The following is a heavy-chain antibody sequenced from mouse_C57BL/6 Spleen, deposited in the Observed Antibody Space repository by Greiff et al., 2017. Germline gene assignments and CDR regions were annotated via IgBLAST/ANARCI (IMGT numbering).Heavy chain of an antibody. V-gene: IGHV1-81*01. CDR2: IYPRSGNT. Sequence: QVQLQQSGAELARPGASVKLSCKASGYTFTSYGISWVKQRTGQGLEWIGEIYPRSGNTYYNEKFKGKATLTADKSSSTAYMELRSLTSEDSAVYFCARRRITTVVGDPWYFDVWGTGTTVTVSS. CDR3: ARRRITTVVGDPWYFDV. J-gene: IGHJ1*03. CDR1: GYTFTSYG. D-gene: IGHD1-1*01.